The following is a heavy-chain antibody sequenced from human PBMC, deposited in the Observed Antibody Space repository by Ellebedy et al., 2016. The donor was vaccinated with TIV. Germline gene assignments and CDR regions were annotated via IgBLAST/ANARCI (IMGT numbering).Heavy chain of an antibody. CDR3: ARGRPNYGDLPS. V-gene: IGHV3-53*01. D-gene: IGHD3-10*01. CDR2: IYAGGST. CDR1: GFTVSSKY. Sequence: GGSLRLXXAASGFTVSSKYISWVRQAPGKWLDWVSVIYAGGSTYYADSVRGRFTISRDNTNNIVYLQMDSMRAEDTALYYCARGRPNYGDLPSWGQGTLVTVSS. J-gene: IGHJ5*02.